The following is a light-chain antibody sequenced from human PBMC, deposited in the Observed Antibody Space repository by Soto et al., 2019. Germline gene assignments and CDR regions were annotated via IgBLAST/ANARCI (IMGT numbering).Light chain of an antibody. CDR2: EVS. CDR1: SSDVGGYNY. CDR3: SSYADSNMGV. V-gene: IGLV2-8*01. J-gene: IGLJ2*01. Sequence: QSVLTQPPSASGSPGQSVTISCTGTSSDVGGYNYVSWYQHHPGKAPKLMIHEVSKRPSGVPDRFSGSKSGNTASLTVSGLQAEDEANYYCSSYADSNMGVFGGGTKVTVL.